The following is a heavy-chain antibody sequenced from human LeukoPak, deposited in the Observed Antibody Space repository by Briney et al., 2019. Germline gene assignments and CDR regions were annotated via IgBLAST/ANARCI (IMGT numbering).Heavy chain of an antibody. V-gene: IGHV1-18*01. CDR2: ISAYNGNT. CDR1: GYTFTSYG. D-gene: IGHD2-15*01. Sequence: ASVKVSCKASGYTFTSYGISWVRQAPGQGLEWMGWISAYNGNTNYAQKLQGRVTMTTDTSTSTAYMELRSLRSDDTAVYYCARDFVYCSGGSCSNPMDVWGKGTTVTISS. CDR3: ARDFVYCSGGSCSNPMDV. J-gene: IGHJ6*03.